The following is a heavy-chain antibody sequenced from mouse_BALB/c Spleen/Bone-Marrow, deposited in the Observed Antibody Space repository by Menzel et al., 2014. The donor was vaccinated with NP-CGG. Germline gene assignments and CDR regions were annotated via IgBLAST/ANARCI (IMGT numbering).Heavy chain of an antibody. V-gene: IGHV7-3*02. D-gene: IGHD2-3*01. J-gene: IGHJ2*01. Sequence: EVQLVESGGGLVQPGGSLRLSCATSGFTFTDYYMSWVRPPPGKALEWLGFIRNKANGYTTEYSASVKGRFTISRDNSRSILYLQMNTLRAEDNATYYCARGGNDLDYWGQGTTLTVSS. CDR2: IRNKANGYTT. CDR1: GFTFTDYY. CDR3: ARGGNDLDY.